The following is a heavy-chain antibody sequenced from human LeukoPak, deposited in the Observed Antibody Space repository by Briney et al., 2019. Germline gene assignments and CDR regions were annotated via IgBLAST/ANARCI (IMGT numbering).Heavy chain of an antibody. CDR3: VKADRQLRYFDWLSTPLDC. CDR2: LTSNGGNT. Sequence: GGSLRLSCSASGFTFSSYAMHWVRQAPGKGLEYFSALTSNGGNTYYADSVKGRFTISRDNSKNKLYLQMSSLRADDTAVYYCVKADRQLRYFDWLSTPLDCWGQGTLVTVSS. CDR1: GFTFSSYA. J-gene: IGHJ4*02. D-gene: IGHD3-9*01. V-gene: IGHV3-64D*06.